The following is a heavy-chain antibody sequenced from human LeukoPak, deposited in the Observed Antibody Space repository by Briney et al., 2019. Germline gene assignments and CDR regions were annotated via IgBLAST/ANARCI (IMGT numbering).Heavy chain of an antibody. CDR2: ISGSGSST. J-gene: IGHJ4*02. V-gene: IGHV3-23*01. CDR1: GFTFSSYA. Sequence: GGSLRLSCAASGFTFSSYAMTWVRQAPGKGLEWVSGISGSGSSTYYADSVKGRFTISRDNSKNTLYLQMNSLRAEDTAVYYCAKESTFGGVIVPLDFDYWGQGTLVTVSS. CDR3: AKESTFGGVIVPLDFDY. D-gene: IGHD3-16*02.